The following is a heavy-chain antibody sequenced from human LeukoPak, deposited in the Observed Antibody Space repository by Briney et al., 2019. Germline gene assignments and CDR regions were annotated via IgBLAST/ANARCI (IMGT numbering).Heavy chain of an antibody. D-gene: IGHD2-2*01. V-gene: IGHV4-4*07. CDR2: IYTSGST. J-gene: IGHJ6*03. CDR1: GGSISSYY. CDR3: ARLTICSSTSCPGPYYYMDV. Sequence: PSETLSLTCTVSGGSISSYYWSWIRQPAGKGLEWIGRIYTSGSTYYNPSLKSRVTISVDTSKNQFSLKLSSVTAADTAVYYCARLTICSSTSCPGPYYYMDVWGKGTTVTVSS.